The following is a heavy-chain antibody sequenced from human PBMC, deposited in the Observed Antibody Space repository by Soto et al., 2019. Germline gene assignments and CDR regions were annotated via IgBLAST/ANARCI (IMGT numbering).Heavy chain of an antibody. D-gene: IGHD4-17*01. CDR2: IYSSGSSS. V-gene: IGHV4-59*01. CDR3: ARCMSIKTVTNGEFFDD. J-gene: IGHJ4*02. CDR1: GGSIAGYY. Sequence: XETLSLPFTVSGGSIAGYYWSWIRQTPRKGLEWIGYIYSSGSSSSYNPSLRGRVTISVDKSKNQFSLELTSVTAADTAVYYCARCMSIKTVTNGEFFDDWGQGTLVTVSS.